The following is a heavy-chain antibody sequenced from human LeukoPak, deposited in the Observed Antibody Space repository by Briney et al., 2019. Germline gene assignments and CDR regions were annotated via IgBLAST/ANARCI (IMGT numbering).Heavy chain of an antibody. Sequence: GGSLRLSCAASGFTISSYGMHWVRQAPGKGLEWVAVISFDGSNKYYADSVKGRFTISRDNSKNTLYLQMNSLRAEDTAVYYCARVKPLRYFDWYPFGGFDYWGQGTLVTVSS. V-gene: IGHV3-30*03. CDR2: ISFDGSNK. CDR1: GFTISSYG. J-gene: IGHJ4*02. D-gene: IGHD3-9*01. CDR3: ARVKPLRYFDWYPFGGFDY.